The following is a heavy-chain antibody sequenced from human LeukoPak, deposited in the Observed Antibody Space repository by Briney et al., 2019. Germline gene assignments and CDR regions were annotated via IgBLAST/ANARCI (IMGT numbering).Heavy chain of an antibody. CDR3: AREPVGRGYDYLSTKPYFDY. CDR1: GYTFTGYY. CDR2: INPNSGGT. J-gene: IGHJ4*02. Sequence: ASVKVSCKASGYTFTGYYMHWVRQAPGQGREWMGWINPNSGGTNYAQKVQGRVTMTRDTSISTAYMELSRMRSDDTAVYYGAREPVGRGYDYLSTKPYFDYWGQGTLVTVSS. V-gene: IGHV1-2*02. D-gene: IGHD5-12*01.